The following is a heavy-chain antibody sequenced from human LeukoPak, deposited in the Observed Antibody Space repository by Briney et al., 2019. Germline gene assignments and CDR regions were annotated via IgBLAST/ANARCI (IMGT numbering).Heavy chain of an antibody. J-gene: IGHJ4*02. Sequence: GGFLRLSCAASGFTFSSYSMNWVRQAPGKGLEWVSSISSSSSYIYYADSVKGRFTISRDNAKNSLYLQMNSLRAEDTAVYYCARDVLGDYIFDYWGQGTQVTVSS. CDR2: ISSSSSYI. CDR3: ARDVLGDYIFDY. D-gene: IGHD4-17*01. CDR1: GFTFSSYS. V-gene: IGHV3-21*01.